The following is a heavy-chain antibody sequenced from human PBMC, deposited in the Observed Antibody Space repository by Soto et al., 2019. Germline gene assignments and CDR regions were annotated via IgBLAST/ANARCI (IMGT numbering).Heavy chain of an antibody. CDR2: ISGSGDRT. CDR3: ASEGATSGYDFFDY. J-gene: IGHJ4*02. CDR1: GFTFSNHG. D-gene: IGHD3-22*01. V-gene: IGHV3-23*04. Sequence: EVQLVESGGGLVQPGGSLRLSCAASGFTFSNHGMSWVRQAPGKGLEWVSAISGSGDRTYYADSVKGRFTISRDNSKNTLYLQISSLSDDDTVVYYCASEGATSGYDFFDYWGQGTLVTVSS.